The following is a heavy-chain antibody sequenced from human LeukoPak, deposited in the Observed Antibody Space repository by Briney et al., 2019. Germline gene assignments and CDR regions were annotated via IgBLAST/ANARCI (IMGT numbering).Heavy chain of an antibody. CDR2: IKKDGSEK. D-gene: IGHD4-17*01. CDR3: ARWGYGDLT. V-gene: IGHV3-7*05. J-gene: IGHJ5*02. CDR1: GFTFSTYW. Sequence: PGGSLRLSCAASGFTFSTYWMTWVRQAPGKGLEWVANIKKDGSEKYYVDSVEGRFTISRDNAKNSLYLQMNSLRAEDTAVYYCARWGYGDLTWGQGNLVTVSS.